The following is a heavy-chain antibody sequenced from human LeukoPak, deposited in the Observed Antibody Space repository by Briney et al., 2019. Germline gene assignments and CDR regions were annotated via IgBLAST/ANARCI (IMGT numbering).Heavy chain of an antibody. CDR3: ARGSSFGSY. CDR1: GFTFDNYW. D-gene: IGHD6-6*01. J-gene: IGHJ4*02. Sequence: PGGSLRLSCAASGFTFDNYWMHWVRQAPGKGLEWVANIKQDDSEKYYVDSVRGQFTISRDNAKNSLYLQMNSLKVEDTAVYYCARGSSFGSYWGQGTLVTVSS. V-gene: IGHV3-7*01. CDR2: IKQDDSEK.